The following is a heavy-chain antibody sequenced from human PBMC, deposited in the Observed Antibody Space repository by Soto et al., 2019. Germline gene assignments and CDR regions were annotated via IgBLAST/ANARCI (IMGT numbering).Heavy chain of an antibody. D-gene: IGHD3-10*01. CDR3: AMDMVRGVIHFDY. V-gene: IGHV1-18*01. Sequence: ASVKVSCKASGYNLTTMSWVRQAPGQGLEWMGWINAYNCNSNYAQKFQGRVTMTTDTSTNTAYMELRSLRSDDTAVYYCAMDMVRGVIHFDYWGQGTLVTVSS. J-gene: IGHJ4*02. CDR2: INAYNCNS. CDR1: GYNLTT.